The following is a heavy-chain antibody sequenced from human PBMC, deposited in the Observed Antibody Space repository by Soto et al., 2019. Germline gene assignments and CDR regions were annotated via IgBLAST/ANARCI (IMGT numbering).Heavy chain of an antibody. Sequence: PGESLKISCKGSGYSFTSYWISWVRQMPGKGLEWMGRIDPSDSYTNYSPSFQGHVTISADKSISTAYLQWSSLKASDTAMYYCARAHAGDYYDSSGPVFDYWGQGTLVTV. D-gene: IGHD3-22*01. CDR1: GYSFTSYW. J-gene: IGHJ4*02. CDR2: IDPSDSYT. CDR3: ARAHAGDYYDSSGPVFDY. V-gene: IGHV5-10-1*01.